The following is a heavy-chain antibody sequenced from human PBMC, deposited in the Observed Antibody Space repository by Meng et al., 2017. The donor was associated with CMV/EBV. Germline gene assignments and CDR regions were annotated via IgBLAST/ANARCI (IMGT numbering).Heavy chain of an antibody. CDR2: IGTAGDT. V-gene: IGHV3-13*01. Sequence: GESLKISCAASGFTFSSYDMHWVRQATGKGLEWVSAIGTAGDTYYPGSVKGRFTISRENAKNSLYLQMNSLRAGDTAVYYCARDLPGGWFDPWGQGTLVTVSS. CDR1: GFTFSSYD. J-gene: IGHJ5*02. D-gene: IGHD1-14*01. CDR3: ARDLPGGWFDP.